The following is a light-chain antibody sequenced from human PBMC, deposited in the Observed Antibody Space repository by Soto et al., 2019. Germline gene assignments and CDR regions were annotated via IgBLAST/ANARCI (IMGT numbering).Light chain of an antibody. CDR2: KGT. Sequence: QSSLPQPASLSGSPGQSITISCTGTSDDVGAYNSVSWYQQLPHKAPQVILYKGTQRPSGVSSRFSGSTSGNAASLTISGLQADDEADYFCCSSAPESTYVFGTGTKVTVL. CDR1: SDDVGAYNS. CDR3: CSSAPESTYV. V-gene: IGLV2-23*01. J-gene: IGLJ1*01.